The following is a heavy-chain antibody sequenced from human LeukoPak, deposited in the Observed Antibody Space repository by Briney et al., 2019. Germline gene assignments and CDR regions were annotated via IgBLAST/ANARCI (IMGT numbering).Heavy chain of an antibody. CDR2: IYYSGST. CDR3: ARSSSGWFNWFDP. J-gene: IGHJ5*02. D-gene: IGHD6-19*01. V-gene: IGHV4-59*01. CDR1: GGSISSYY. Sequence: SETLSLTCTVSGGSISSYYWSWIRQPPGKGLEWIGYIYYSGSTNYNPSLKSRVTISVDTSKNQFSLKLSSVTAADTAVYYCARSSSGWFNWFDPWGQGTLVTVSS.